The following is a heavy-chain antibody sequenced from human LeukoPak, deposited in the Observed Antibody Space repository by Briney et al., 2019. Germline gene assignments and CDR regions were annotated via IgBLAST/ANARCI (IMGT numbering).Heavy chain of an antibody. CDR1: GGSISSGGYS. V-gene: IGHV4-30-2*01. D-gene: IGHD5-18*01. CDR2: IYHSGST. CDR3: ARARIQLWPGTFDI. Sequence: PSQTLSLTCAVSGGSISSGGYSWSWIRQPPGKGLEWIGYIYHSGSTYYNPSLKSRVTISVDRSKNQFSLKLSSVTAADTAVYYCARARIQLWPGTFDIWGQGTMVTVSS. J-gene: IGHJ3*02.